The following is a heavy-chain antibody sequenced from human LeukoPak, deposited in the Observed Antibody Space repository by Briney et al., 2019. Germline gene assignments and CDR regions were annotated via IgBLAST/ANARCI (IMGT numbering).Heavy chain of an antibody. CDR1: GFAFSSYS. V-gene: IGHV3-21*01. Sequence: GGSLRLSCAASGFAFSSYSMNWVRQAPGKGLEWVSSISSSSTYIYYADSVKGRFTISRDNAKNSLYLQMNSLRAEDTAVYYCARGASNYYGSENWFDPWGQGTLVTVSS. D-gene: IGHD3-10*01. CDR2: ISSSSTYI. J-gene: IGHJ5*02. CDR3: ARGASNYYGSENWFDP.